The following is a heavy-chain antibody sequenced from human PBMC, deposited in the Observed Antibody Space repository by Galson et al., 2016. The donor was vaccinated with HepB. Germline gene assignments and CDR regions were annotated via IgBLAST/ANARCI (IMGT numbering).Heavy chain of an antibody. J-gene: IGHJ1*01. V-gene: IGHV3-7*05. CDR3: ARAIATSY. CDR1: GFTFSSFW. CDR2: IKQDGSEK. D-gene: IGHD5-24*01. Sequence: SLRLSCAASGFTFSSFWMSWVRQAPGKGLEWVANIKQDGSEKSYVDSVKGRFTISRDNAKNSLFLQMNSLRADDTAVYYCARAIATSYWGQDALVTVAS.